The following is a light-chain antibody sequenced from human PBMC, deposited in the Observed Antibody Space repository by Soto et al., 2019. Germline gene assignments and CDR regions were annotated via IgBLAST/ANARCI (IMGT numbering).Light chain of an antibody. V-gene: IGKV3-20*01. Sequence: EIVLTQSPGTLSLSPGERATLSCRASQSVSSFSLAWYQQKPGQPPSLLIYGASSRATGIPDRFSGSGSGRDFTLTISRLEPEDFAVYYCQQYGRSLPTFGQGTKV. CDR1: QSVSSFS. J-gene: IGKJ1*01. CDR2: GAS. CDR3: QQYGRSLPT.